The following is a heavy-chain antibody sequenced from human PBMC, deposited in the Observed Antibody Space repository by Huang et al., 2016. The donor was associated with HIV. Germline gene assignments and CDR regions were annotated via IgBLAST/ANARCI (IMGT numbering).Heavy chain of an antibody. D-gene: IGHD2-15*01. Sequence: QVQLVQSGAEVKKPGASVKVSCKASRYTCTSYAMHWVRQARGQRVEWMGWINGGNGNTKYSQKFQGSFTITRDTSASTAYMELSSLRSEDTAVYYCAKGGYCSGDMCSYNWFDPWGQGTLVTVSS. CDR2: INGGNGNT. CDR1: RYTCTSYA. V-gene: IGHV1-3*01. CDR3: AKGGYCSGDMCSYNWFDP. J-gene: IGHJ5*02.